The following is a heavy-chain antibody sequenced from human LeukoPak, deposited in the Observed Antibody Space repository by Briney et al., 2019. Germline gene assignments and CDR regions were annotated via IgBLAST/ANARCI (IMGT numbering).Heavy chain of an antibody. Sequence: PGGSLRLSCAASGFTFSSYDMHWVCQAPGKGLEWVAFIRYDGSNKYYPDSVKGRFTVSRDNSKNSLYLQMNSLRAEDTAVYYCAREGLWFGEDDAFDIWGQGTMVTVSS. CDR3: AREGLWFGEDDAFDI. J-gene: IGHJ3*02. CDR2: IRYDGSNK. CDR1: GFTFSSYD. V-gene: IGHV3-30*02. D-gene: IGHD3-10*01.